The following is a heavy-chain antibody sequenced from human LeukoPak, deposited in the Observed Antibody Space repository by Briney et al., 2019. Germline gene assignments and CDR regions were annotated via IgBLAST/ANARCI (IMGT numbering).Heavy chain of an antibody. CDR3: ARNRITMVRGVINYYYYYYMDV. CDR2: INHSGST. V-gene: IGHV4-34*01. CDR1: GGSFSGYY. J-gene: IGHJ6*03. Sequence: PSETLSLTCAVYGGSFSGYYWSWIRQPPGKGLEWIGEINHSGSTNYNPSLKSRVTISADTSKNQFSLKLSSVTAADTAVYYCARNRITMVRGVINYYYYYYMDVWGKGTTVTVSS. D-gene: IGHD3-10*01.